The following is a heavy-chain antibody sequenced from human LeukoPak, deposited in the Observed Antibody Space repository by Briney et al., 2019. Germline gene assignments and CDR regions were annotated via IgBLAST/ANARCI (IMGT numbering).Heavy chain of an antibody. CDR1: GFTFSSYG. CDR2: IRYDGSNK. Sequence: GGSLRPSCAASGFTFSSYGMHWVRQAPGKGLEWVAFIRYDGSNKYYADSVKGRFTISRDNSKNTLYLQMNSLRAEDTAVYYCANNYYDSSGYSDYWGQGTLVTVSS. D-gene: IGHD3-22*01. J-gene: IGHJ4*02. V-gene: IGHV3-30*02. CDR3: ANNYYDSSGYSDY.